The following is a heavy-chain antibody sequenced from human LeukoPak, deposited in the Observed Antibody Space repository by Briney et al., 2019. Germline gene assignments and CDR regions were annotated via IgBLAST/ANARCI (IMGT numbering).Heavy chain of an antibody. Sequence: PSETLSLTCAVYGGSFSGYYWSWIRQPPGKGLEWIGEINHSGSTNYNPSLKSRVTISVDTSKNQFSLKLSSVTAADTAVYYCARERDGYNWGDYFDYWGQGTLVTVSS. CDR3: ARERDGYNWGDYFDY. V-gene: IGHV4-34*01. D-gene: IGHD5-12*01. J-gene: IGHJ4*02. CDR2: INHSGST. CDR1: GGSFSGYY.